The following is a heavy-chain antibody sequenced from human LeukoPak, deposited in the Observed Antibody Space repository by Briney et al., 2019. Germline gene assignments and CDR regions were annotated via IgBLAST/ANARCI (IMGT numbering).Heavy chain of an antibody. D-gene: IGHD3-10*01. CDR2: ISGSGDNT. J-gene: IGHJ4*02. Sequence: PGGSLRLSCAASGFTFSSHGMSWVRQAPGKGLEWVSTISGSGDNTYYADSVKGRFTIYRDNSKNTLYLQMNSLRAEDTAVYYCARVTYGSGTYGAFDYWGQGTLVTVSS. CDR1: GFTFSSHG. V-gene: IGHV3-23*01. CDR3: ARVTYGSGTYGAFDY.